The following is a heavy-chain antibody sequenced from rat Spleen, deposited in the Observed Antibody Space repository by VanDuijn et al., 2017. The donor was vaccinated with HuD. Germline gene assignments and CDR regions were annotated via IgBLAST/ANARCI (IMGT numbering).Heavy chain of an antibody. CDR3: ARHLNDGGYRRGVMDD. V-gene: IGHV5-29*01. D-gene: IGHD1-11*01. CDR2: ISYDGSST. J-gene: IGHJ4*01. CDR1: GFTFSNYD. Sequence: EVQLVESDGGLVQPGRSLKLSCAASGFTFSNYDMAWVRQAPKKGLEWVATISYDGSSTNYRDSVKGRFTISRDNAKTTLYLQMDSLRSEDTATYYCARHLNDGGYRRGVMDDWGQGASVTVSS.